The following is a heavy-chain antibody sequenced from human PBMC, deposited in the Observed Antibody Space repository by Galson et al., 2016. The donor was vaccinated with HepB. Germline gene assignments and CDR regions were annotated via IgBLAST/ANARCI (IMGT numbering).Heavy chain of an antibody. Sequence: SETLSLTCAVSNFSIGSGYYWGWIRQPPGKGLEWIGSIYHSGSTYYNPSLKSRVTISLDTSKSQFSLQLTSVTAADTAVYYCARTGLWFGDLFFHFYYGIDVWGQGTTVTVSS. J-gene: IGHJ6*02. CDR2: IYHSGST. V-gene: IGHV4-38-2*01. D-gene: IGHD3-10*01. CDR1: NFSIGSGYY. CDR3: ARTGLWFGDLFFHFYYGIDV.